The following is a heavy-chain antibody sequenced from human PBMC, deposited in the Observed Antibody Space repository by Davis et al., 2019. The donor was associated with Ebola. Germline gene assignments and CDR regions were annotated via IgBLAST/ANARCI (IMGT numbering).Heavy chain of an antibody. CDR3: WVAATPFDY. CDR2: INPNSGGT. D-gene: IGHD2-15*01. V-gene: IGHV1-2*06. Sequence: ASVKVSCKASGYTFTGYYMHWVRQAPGQGLEWMGRINPNSGGTNYAQKFQGRVTMTRDTSISTAFMELSSLRSDDTAVYYCWVAATPFDYWGQGTLVTVSS. J-gene: IGHJ4*02. CDR1: GYTFTGYY.